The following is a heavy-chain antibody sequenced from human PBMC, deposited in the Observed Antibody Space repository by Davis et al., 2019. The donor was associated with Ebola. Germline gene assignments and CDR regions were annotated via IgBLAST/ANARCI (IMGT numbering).Heavy chain of an antibody. V-gene: IGHV1-46*01. D-gene: IGHD2-8*01. CDR3: ARGHCTNSVCSTVGWYDP. J-gene: IGHJ5*02. CDR2: INPNDGRT. CDR1: GYTFTNYY. Sequence: ASVKVSCKASGYTFTNYYMHWVRQAPGQGLEWMGMINPNDGRTIYAQKFQGRVTMTRDTSTSTVYMELSSLRSEDTAVYYCARGHCTNSVCSTVGWYDPWGQGTLVTVSS.